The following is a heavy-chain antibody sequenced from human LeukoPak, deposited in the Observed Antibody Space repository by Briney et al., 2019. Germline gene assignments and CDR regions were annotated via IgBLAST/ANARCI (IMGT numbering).Heavy chain of an antibody. V-gene: IGHV3-11*04. J-gene: IGHJ6*03. Sequence: PGGSLRLSCAASGFTFSDYYMSWIRQAPGKGLEWDSYISSSGSTIYYADSVKGRFTISRDNAKNSLYLQMNSLRAEDTAVYYCAREASDYYYYYMDVWGKGTTVTVSS. CDR2: ISSSGSTI. D-gene: IGHD6-19*01. CDR1: GFTFSDYY. CDR3: AREASDYYYYYMDV.